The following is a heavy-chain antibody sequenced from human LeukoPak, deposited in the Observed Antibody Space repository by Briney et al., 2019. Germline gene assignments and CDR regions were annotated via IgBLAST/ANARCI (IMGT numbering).Heavy chain of an antibody. Sequence: PGGSLRLSCAASGFTFSSYWMSWVRQAPGKGLEWVANIKQDGNEKYYVDSVKGRFTISRVNAKNSLYLQMNSLRAEDTAVYYCARDYDFWSGPRLDHWGQGTLVTVSS. CDR2: IKQDGNEK. D-gene: IGHD3-3*01. CDR1: GFTFSSYW. V-gene: IGHV3-7*01. CDR3: ARDYDFWSGPRLDH. J-gene: IGHJ4*02.